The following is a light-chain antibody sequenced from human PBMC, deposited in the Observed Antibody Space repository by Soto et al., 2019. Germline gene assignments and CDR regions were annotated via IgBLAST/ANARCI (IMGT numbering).Light chain of an antibody. CDR2: EGS. J-gene: IGLJ2*01. CDR3: CSYAGSSPL. V-gene: IGLV2-23*01. Sequence: QSVLTQPASVSGSPGQSITISCTGTSSDVGSYNLVSWYQQHPGKAPKLMIYEGSKRPSGVSNRFSGSKSGNTASLPISGLQAEAEAEYYCCSYAGSSPLFGGGTQLTVL. CDR1: SSDVGSYNL.